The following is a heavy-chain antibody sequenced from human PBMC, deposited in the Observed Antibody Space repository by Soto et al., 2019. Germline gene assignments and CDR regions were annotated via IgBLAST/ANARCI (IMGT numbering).Heavy chain of an antibody. CDR1: GYSFTSYY. Sequence: EVQLVQSGAELKKPGESLRISCEGSGYSFTSYYITWVRQMPGKGLEWMGRIDPSDSYSHYNPSFQGHVTLSVAKSINTAYLQWSSLKASDTAIYYGARPTEDSGYSISDYWGQGTLVTVSS. CDR2: IDPSDSYS. J-gene: IGHJ4*02. D-gene: IGHD3-22*01. V-gene: IGHV5-10-1*01. CDR3: ARPTEDSGYSISDY.